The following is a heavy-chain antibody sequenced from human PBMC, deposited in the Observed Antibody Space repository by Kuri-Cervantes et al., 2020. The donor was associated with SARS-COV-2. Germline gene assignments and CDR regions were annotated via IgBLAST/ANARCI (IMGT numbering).Heavy chain of an antibody. V-gene: IGHV3-21*01. CDR2: ISSSSSYI. D-gene: IGHD2-21*01. Sequence: GGSLRLSCAASGFTFSSYAMSWVRQAPGKGLEWVSSISSSSSYIYYADSVKGRFTISRDNAKNSLYLQMNSLRPEDTAVYYCAKTRRGPIDLWGQGTLVTVSS. CDR1: GFTFSSYA. J-gene: IGHJ5*02. CDR3: AKTRRGPIDL.